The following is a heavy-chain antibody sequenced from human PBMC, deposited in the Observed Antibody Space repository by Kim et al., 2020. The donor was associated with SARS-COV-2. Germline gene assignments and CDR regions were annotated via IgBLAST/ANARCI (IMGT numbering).Heavy chain of an antibody. D-gene: IGHD3-22*01. CDR3: ANEYYYDSSGYYPFDY. J-gene: IGHJ4*02. CDR2: ISGSGGST. CDR1: GFTFSSYA. Sequence: GGSLRLSCAASGFTFSSYAMSWVRQAPGKGLEWVSAISGSGGSTYYADSVKGRFTISRDNSKNTLYLQMNSLRAEDTAVYYCANEYYYDSSGYYPFDYWGQGTLVTVSS. V-gene: IGHV3-23*01.